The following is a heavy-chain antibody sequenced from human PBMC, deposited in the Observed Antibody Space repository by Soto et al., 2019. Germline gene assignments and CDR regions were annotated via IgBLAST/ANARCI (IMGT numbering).Heavy chain of an antibody. D-gene: IGHD6-13*01. CDR2: VYYSGST. Sequence: QVQLQESGPGLVKPSETLSLTCTVSGASVSSGRYYWSWIRQPPGKGLEWIGYVYYSGSTNYNPSLKSRVTXXLXTXMNQFSLKLRSATAADTAVYYCARVFSSSWFYYFDYWGQGTLVTVSS. CDR1: GASVSSGRYY. V-gene: IGHV4-61*01. CDR3: ARVFSSSWFYYFDY. J-gene: IGHJ4*02.